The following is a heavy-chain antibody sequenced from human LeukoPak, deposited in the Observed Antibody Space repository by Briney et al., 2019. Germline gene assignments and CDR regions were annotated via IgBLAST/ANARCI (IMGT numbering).Heavy chain of an antibody. V-gene: IGHV4-39*07. J-gene: IGHJ6*03. Sequence: SETLPLTCTVSGGSSSSSSYYWGWIRQPPGKGLEWIGSIYYSGSTYYNPSLKSRVTISVDTSKNQFSLKLSSVTAADTAVYYCALYYYYMDVWGKGTTVTVSS. CDR2: IYYSGST. CDR3: ALYYYYMDV. CDR1: GGSSSSSSYY.